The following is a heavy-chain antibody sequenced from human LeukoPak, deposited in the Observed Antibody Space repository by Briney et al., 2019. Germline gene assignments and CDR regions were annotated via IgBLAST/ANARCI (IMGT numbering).Heavy chain of an antibody. J-gene: IGHJ4*02. D-gene: IGHD2-2*01. CDR1: GVSITSYY. Sequence: PSETLSLTCSVSGVSITSYYWGWIRQSPGRGLEWIAYMKYSGTTNSNPSLQSPVTMSIDASRAQFSLNLSSVTAADTAVYYCVRLAYVNTSFFHLLDSWGRGTLVTVSS. CDR3: VRLAYVNTSFFHLLDS. V-gene: IGHV4-59*08. CDR2: MKYSGTT.